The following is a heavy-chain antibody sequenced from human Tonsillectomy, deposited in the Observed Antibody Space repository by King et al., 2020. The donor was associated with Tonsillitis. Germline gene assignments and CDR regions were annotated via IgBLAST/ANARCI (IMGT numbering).Heavy chain of an antibody. CDR3: ARDLVVVPAALYYCYGMDV. D-gene: IGHD2-2*01. CDR1: GGTFSSYA. V-gene: IGHV1-69*09. J-gene: IGHJ6*02. Sequence: VQLVQSGAEVKKPGSSVKVSCKASGGTFSSYAISWVRQAPGQGLEWMGRIIPILGIANYAQKFQGRVTITADKSTNTAYMELSRLRSEATAVYYCARDLVVVPAALYYCYGMDVWGQGTTVTVSS. CDR2: IIPILGIA.